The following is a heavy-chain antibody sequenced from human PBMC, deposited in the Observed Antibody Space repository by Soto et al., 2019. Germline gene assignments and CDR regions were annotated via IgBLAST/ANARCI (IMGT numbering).Heavy chain of an antibody. CDR1: GGSLRFWGFY. CDR2: IYYTGKT. J-gene: IGHJ5*02. V-gene: IGHV4-31*03. Sequence: PSETLSLTLTFPGGSLRFWGFYLTWVRQSPGRGLEWIGYIYYTGKTYYNPSLESRVSMSVDMSKNQFSLTLTSVTAADTAIYYCARDGHSNWNYFDPWGQGTLVTVSS. D-gene: IGHD1-7*01. CDR3: ARDGHSNWNYFDP.